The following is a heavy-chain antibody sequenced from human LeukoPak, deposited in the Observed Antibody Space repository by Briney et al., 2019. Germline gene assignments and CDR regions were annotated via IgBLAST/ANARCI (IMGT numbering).Heavy chain of an antibody. Sequence: PGGSLRLSCAASGFTFSSYSMNWVRQAPGKGLEWVSSISSSSSYIYYADSVKGRFTISRDNAKNSLYLQMNSLRAEDTAVYYCARGPAYYDILTGYSPGYFQHWGQGTLVTVSS. D-gene: IGHD3-9*01. V-gene: IGHV3-21*01. CDR2: ISSSSSYI. CDR1: GFTFSSYS. CDR3: ARGPAYYDILTGYSPGYFQH. J-gene: IGHJ1*01.